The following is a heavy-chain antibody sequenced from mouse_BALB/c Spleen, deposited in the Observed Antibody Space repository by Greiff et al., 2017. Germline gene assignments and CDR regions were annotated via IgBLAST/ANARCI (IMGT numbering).Heavy chain of an antibody. CDR1: GFTFSSYY. V-gene: IGHV5-6-2*01. CDR2: INSNGGST. Sequence: EVQGVESGGGLVKLGGSLKLSCAASGFTFSSYYMSWVRQTPEKRLELVAAINSNGGSTYYPDTVKGRFTISRDNAKNTLYLQMSSLKSEDTALYYCARQRTTVAGAMDYWGQGTSVTVSS. CDR3: ARQRTTVAGAMDY. J-gene: IGHJ4*01. D-gene: IGHD1-1*01.